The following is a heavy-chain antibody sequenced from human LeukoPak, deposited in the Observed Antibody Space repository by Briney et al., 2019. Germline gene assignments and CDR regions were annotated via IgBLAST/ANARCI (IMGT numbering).Heavy chain of an antibody. V-gene: IGHV1-18*01. CDR3: ARDRDYGDYLRYYYYGMDV. D-gene: IGHD4-17*01. J-gene: IGHJ6*02. Sequence: GASVKVSCKASGYTFTSYGISWVRQAPGQGLEWMGWISAHNGNTNYAQKLQGRVTMTTDTSTSTAYMELRSLRSDDTAVYYCARDRDYGDYLRYYYYGMDVWGQGTTVTVSS. CDR1: GYTFTSYG. CDR2: ISAHNGNT.